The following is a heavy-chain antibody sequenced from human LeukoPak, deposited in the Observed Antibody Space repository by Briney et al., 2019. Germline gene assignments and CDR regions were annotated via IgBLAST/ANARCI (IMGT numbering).Heavy chain of an antibody. V-gene: IGHV3-49*03. CDR1: GFTFGDYA. J-gene: IGHJ6*03. CDR2: IRSKAYGGTT. D-gene: IGHD3-10*01. CDR3: TRCPVYGSGSYYLYYYYMDV. Sequence: TGGSLRLSCTASGFTFGDYAMSWFRQAPGKGLEWVGFIRSKAYGGTTEYAASVKGRFTISRDDSKSIAYLQMNSLKTEDTAVYYCTRCPVYGSGSYYLYYYYMDVWGKGTTVTISS.